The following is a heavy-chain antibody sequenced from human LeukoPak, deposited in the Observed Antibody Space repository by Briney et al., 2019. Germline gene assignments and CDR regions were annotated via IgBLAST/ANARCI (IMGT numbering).Heavy chain of an antibody. CDR3: VRGGGLLPDY. V-gene: IGHV3-7*01. CDR1: GFSFSNFW. Sequence: GGSLTLSCAASGFSFSNFWMSWVRQAPERGLEWVANVKQNGNEQYYVDSVKGRFTISRDNAKNSMYMQISSLSAEDTAVWYCVRGGGLLPDYWGQGTPVTVSS. D-gene: IGHD2-15*01. J-gene: IGHJ4*02. CDR2: VKQNGNEQ.